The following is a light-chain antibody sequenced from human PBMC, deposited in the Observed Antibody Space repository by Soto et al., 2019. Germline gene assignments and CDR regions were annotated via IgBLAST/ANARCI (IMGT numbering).Light chain of an antibody. CDR1: SSDVGAYNY. V-gene: IGLV2-14*01. CDR2: DVS. CDR3: SSYTTSSTLL. J-gene: IGLJ2*01. Sequence: QSLLTQPASISGSPGQSITISCAGTSSDVGAYNYVSWYQQHPGKVPKLMIYDVSNRPSGVSNRFSGSKSGSTASLTISGLQAEDEADYYCSSYTTSSTLLFGGGTKVTVL.